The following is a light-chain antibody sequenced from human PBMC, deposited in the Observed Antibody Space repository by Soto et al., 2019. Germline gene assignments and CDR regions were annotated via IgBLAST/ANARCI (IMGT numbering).Light chain of an antibody. Sequence: QSVLTQPPSASGSPGQSVTISCTGTSSDVGGYNYVSWYQQHPGKAPKLMIYEVSKRPSGVPDRFSGSKSGNTASLTVSGLQAEDEADYYCSSYAGSNNVFGTGTKVT. V-gene: IGLV2-8*01. CDR1: SSDVGGYNY. CDR2: EVS. CDR3: SSYAGSNNV. J-gene: IGLJ1*01.